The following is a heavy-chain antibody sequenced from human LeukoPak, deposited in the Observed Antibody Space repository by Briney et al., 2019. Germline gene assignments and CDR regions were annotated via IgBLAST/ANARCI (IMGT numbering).Heavy chain of an antibody. CDR2: IYYSEST. D-gene: IGHD3-10*01. Sequence: SETLSLTCTVSGGSISSGGYYWSWIRQHPGKGLEWIGYIYYSESTYYDPSLKGRVTISVDTSKNQFSLKLSSVTAADTAVYYCARQRSITMVRGVTNYFDYWGQGTLVTVSS. J-gene: IGHJ4*02. V-gene: IGHV4-31*03. CDR1: GGSISSGGYY. CDR3: ARQRSITMVRGVTNYFDY.